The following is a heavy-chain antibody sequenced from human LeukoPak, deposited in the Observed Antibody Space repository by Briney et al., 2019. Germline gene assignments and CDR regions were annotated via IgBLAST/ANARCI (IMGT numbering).Heavy chain of an antibody. J-gene: IGHJ6*03. Sequence: PSETLSLTCSVSGGSMNTYYWSWIRQPAGAGLEWIGRIYSSGGTYYNPSLKSRVTVSIDTPRDQFSLNLSSVTAADTAVYYCARGGADAYDVYYLDVWGTGTTVTVSS. D-gene: IGHD5-12*01. CDR1: GGSMNTYY. CDR3: ARGGADAYDVYYLDV. V-gene: IGHV4-4*07. CDR2: IYSSGGT.